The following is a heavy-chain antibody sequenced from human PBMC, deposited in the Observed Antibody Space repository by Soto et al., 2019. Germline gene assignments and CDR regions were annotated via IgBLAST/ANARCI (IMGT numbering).Heavy chain of an antibody. D-gene: IGHD6-19*01. CDR1: GFTFASHA. Sequence: PGGSLRLSCAASGFTFASHAMSWVRQAPGKGLEWVSGISANGGRANYADSVKGRFSLSRDNSKNTMCLQMDSLTAEDTAIYYCASWVIALGGTGYFRHWGQGTLVTVSS. J-gene: IGHJ1*01. V-gene: IGHV3-23*01. CDR3: ASWVIALGGTGYFRH. CDR2: ISANGGRA.